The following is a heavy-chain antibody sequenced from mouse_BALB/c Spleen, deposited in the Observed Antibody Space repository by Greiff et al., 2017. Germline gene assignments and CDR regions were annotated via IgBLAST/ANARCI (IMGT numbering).Heavy chain of an antibody. V-gene: IGHV2-2*02. CDR2: IWSGGST. CDR1: GFSLTSYG. J-gene: IGHJ1*01. Sequence: VQRVESGPGLVQPSQSLSITCTVSGFSLTSYGVHWVRQSPGKGLEWLGVIWSGGSTDYNAAFISRLSISKDNSKSQVFFKMNSLQANDTAIYYCATSYYGNYSYWYFDVWGEGTTVTVSS. D-gene: IGHD2-1*01. CDR3: ATSYYGNYSYWYFDV.